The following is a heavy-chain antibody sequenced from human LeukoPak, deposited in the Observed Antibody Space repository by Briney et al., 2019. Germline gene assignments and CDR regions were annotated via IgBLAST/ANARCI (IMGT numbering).Heavy chain of an antibody. CDR3: AKQLGYCSDGSCYFPY. Sequence: SETLSLTCAVSGGSISGGGYSWSWIRQPPGKGLEWIGYIYHSGSTYYNPSLKSRVTISVDRSKNQFSLKLSSVTAADTAVYYCAKQLGYCSDGSCYFPYWGQGALVTVSS. J-gene: IGHJ4*02. D-gene: IGHD2-15*01. V-gene: IGHV4-30-2*01. CDR1: GGSISGGGYS. CDR2: IYHSGST.